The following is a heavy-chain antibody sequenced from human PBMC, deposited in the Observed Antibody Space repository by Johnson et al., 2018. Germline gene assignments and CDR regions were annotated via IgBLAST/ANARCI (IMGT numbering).Heavy chain of an antibody. Sequence: QVQLVESGGGVVQPGRSXRLSCAASGFTFSSYAMHWVRQAPGKGLDWVTLISYDAKSTHYSDTVRGRFTISRDNSENTLHLQMNSLRPEDSAIYYCAKDATPFYDSRGFHVDWGQGTLVTVSS. CDR2: ISYDAKST. J-gene: IGHJ4*02. CDR3: AKDATPFYDSRGFHVD. D-gene: IGHD3-22*01. CDR1: GFTFSSYA. V-gene: IGHV3-30*04.